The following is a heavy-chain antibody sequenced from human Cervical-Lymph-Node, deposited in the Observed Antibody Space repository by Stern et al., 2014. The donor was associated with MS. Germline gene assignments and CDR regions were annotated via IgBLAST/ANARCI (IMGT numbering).Heavy chain of an antibody. D-gene: IGHD3-3*01. V-gene: IGHV4-31*03. CDR2: IYYNGRT. CDR3: ASLTIFGVVVYLDY. CDR1: GGSISSGGYY. Sequence: QVQLQESGPGLVKPSQTLSLTCTVSGGSISSGGYYWSWIRQHPGKGLEWIGYIYYNGRTYYNPSLKSRVTISVDTSKNQFSLKLSSVTAADTAVYYCASLTIFGVVVYLDYWGQGTLVTVSS. J-gene: IGHJ4*02.